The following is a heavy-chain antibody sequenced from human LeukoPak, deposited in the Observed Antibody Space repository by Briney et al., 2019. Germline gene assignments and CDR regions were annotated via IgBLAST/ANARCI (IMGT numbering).Heavy chain of an antibody. CDR1: GFTFRTYT. V-gene: IGHV3-23*01. D-gene: IGHD2-2*01. CDR2: ISGPGGLT. CDR3: AKGESDIVVVPGADAFDI. Sequence: GGSLRLSCAASGFTFRTYTMTWVRQAPGKGLEWVSGISGPGGLTDYSDPVKGRFTISRDNSKNTLYLQMNSLRAEDTATYYCAKGESDIVVVPGADAFDIWGQGTIVIVSS. J-gene: IGHJ3*02.